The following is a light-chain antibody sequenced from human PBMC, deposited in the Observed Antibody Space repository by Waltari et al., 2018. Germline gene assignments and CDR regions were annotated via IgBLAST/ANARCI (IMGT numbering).Light chain of an antibody. CDR2: EVT. CDR3: SSYTSSRTVV. Sequence: QSALTQPASVSGSPGQSIAISCTGTSGDVGAYNHVSWYQQYPGKAPQVLIYEVTNRPSGVSSRFSGSKSGNTASLTISGLQPDDEADYYCSSYTSSRTVVFGTGTEVTVL. J-gene: IGLJ1*01. V-gene: IGLV2-14*01. CDR1: SGDVGAYNH.